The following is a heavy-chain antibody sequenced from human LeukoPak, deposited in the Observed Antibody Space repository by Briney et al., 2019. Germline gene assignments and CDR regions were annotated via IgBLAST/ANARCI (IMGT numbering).Heavy chain of an antibody. D-gene: IGHD6-6*01. V-gene: IGHV1-2*02. J-gene: IGHJ6*03. CDR3: AIDRLSRVDYMDF. CDR1: GYTFTGYY. Sequence: ASVKVSCKASGYTFTGYYIHWVRQAPGQGLEWMGWINPKNGGTNLAQKFQGRVTLTRDTSISTTYMEMSSLRPDDTAVYYCAIDRLSRVDYMDFWGKGTTVIVS. CDR2: INPKNGGT.